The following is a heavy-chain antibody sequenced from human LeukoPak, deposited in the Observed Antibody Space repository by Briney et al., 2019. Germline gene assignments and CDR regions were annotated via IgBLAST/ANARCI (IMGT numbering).Heavy chain of an antibody. Sequence: SETLSLTCTVSGGSISSSSYYWGWIRQPPGKGLEWIGNIYYSGSTYYNPSLKSRVTISVDTSKNQFSLKLSSVTAADTAVYYCARLVGYSSGWVDYFDYWGQGTLVTVSS. V-gene: IGHV4-39*01. CDR2: IYYSGST. CDR3: ARLVGYSSGWVDYFDY. J-gene: IGHJ4*02. CDR1: GGSISSSSYY. D-gene: IGHD6-19*01.